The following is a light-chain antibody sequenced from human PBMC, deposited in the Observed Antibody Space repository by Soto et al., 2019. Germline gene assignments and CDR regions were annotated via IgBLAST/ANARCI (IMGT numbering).Light chain of an antibody. J-gene: IGKJ1*01. Sequence: IVLTQSPGTLSLSPGERATLSCKASQSISSNYLAWYQQKPGQAPRLLISGASSRATGIPDRFSGSGSGTDFTLTIRRLEPEDFAVYHCQQFGTSPWTFGPGTKVDIK. CDR3: QQFGTSPWT. CDR2: GAS. CDR1: QSISSNY. V-gene: IGKV3-20*01.